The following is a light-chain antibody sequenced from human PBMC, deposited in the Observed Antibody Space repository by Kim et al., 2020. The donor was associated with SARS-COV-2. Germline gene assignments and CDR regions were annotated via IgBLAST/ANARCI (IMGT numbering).Light chain of an antibody. CDR2: SAS. CDR1: QGISSY. CDR3: QQLHGYPLT. V-gene: IGKV1-9*01. J-gene: IGKJ4*01. Sequence: IQLTQSPSSLSASVGDRVTITCRASQGISSYLAWYQQKPGLAPKVLIYSASTLQSGVPSRFSGSGSGTDFTLTINSLQPEDFATYYSQQLHGYPLTFGGGTKVDIK.